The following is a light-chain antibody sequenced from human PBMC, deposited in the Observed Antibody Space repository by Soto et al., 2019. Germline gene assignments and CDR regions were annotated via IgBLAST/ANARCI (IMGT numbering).Light chain of an antibody. CDR1: QSISSY. Sequence: DIQMTQSPSSLSASVGDRVTITCRASQSISSYLNGYQQKPGKAPKLLIYAASSLQSGFTSRFSVSRSGTEFTLTISSLQPEDFATYYCQQSYSTPTFGGGPKVEIK. J-gene: IGKJ4*01. V-gene: IGKV1-39*01. CDR2: AAS. CDR3: QQSYSTPT.